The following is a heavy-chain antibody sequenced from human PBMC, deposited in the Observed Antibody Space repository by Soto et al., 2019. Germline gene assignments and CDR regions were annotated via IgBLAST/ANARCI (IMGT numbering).Heavy chain of an antibody. Sequence: SAKVSCKASGGTLRKYPISWVRQAPGQGLEWMGSIFPLTDIPDYAQNFQARLTISADKSTSTAYMELSSLTSDDTAMYFCARGPLVVLNYFESWGQGTLVTVSS. CDR2: IFPLTDIP. V-gene: IGHV1-69*04. J-gene: IGHJ4*02. CDR3: ARGPLVVLNYFES. CDR1: GGTLRKYP.